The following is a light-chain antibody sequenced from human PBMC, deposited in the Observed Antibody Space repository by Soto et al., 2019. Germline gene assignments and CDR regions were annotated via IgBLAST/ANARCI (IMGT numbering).Light chain of an antibody. CDR2: EVS. J-gene: IGLJ1*01. V-gene: IGLV2-8*01. CDR3: SSYAGSDNYV. Sequence: QSVLTQPPSASGSPGQSVTISRTGTSSDVGGYNFVSWYQQYPGKAPKLMIYEVSKRPSGVPDRFSGSKSGNTASLTVSGLQAEDEADYYCSSYAGSDNYVFGTGTKVTVL. CDR1: SSDVGGYNF.